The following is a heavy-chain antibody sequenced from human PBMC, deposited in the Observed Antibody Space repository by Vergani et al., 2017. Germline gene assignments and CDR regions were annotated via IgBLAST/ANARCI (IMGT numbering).Heavy chain of an antibody. Sequence: QVQLVESGGGVVQPGRSLRLSCAASGFTFSSYGMHWVRQAPGKGLEWVAVIWYDGSNKYYADSVKGRFTISRDNSKNTLYLQMNSLRAEDTAVYYCARDAPSHDYGDYDDAFDIWGQGTTVTVSS. CDR2: IWYDGSNK. V-gene: IGHV3-33*01. CDR3: ARDAPSHDYGDYDDAFDI. CDR1: GFTFSSYG. D-gene: IGHD4-17*01. J-gene: IGHJ3*02.